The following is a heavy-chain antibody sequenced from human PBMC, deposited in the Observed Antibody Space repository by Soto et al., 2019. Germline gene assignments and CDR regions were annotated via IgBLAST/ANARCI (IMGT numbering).Heavy chain of an antibody. J-gene: IGHJ4*02. V-gene: IGHV5-10-1*01. CDR1: GYTFTSYW. CDR2: IDPSDSDT. CDR3: ARPKSISRRSPPAN. D-gene: IGHD5-12*01. Sequence: GESLKISCQGSGYTFTSYWIIWVRQMPGKGLEWMGMIDPSDSDTTYSPSFQGHVTISDDRSIRTAYLQWSSLKASDTAMYYCARPKSISRRSPPANWGQGTLVTVSS.